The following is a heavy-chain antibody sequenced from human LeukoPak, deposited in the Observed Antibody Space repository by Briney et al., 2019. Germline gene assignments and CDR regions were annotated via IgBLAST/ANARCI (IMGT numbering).Heavy chain of an antibody. J-gene: IGHJ4*02. V-gene: IGHV7-4-1*02. CDR3: ARGDRTVTTDLDY. CDR1: GYTFTTYA. D-gene: IGHD4-17*01. Sequence: GASVKVSCKASGYTFTTYAVNWVRQAPGQGFEWMGWINTNTGHPTYVQGFTGRFVFSLDTSVSTAYLQISRLKAEDTAVYYYARGDRTVTTDLDYWGQGTLVTVSS. CDR2: INTNTGHP.